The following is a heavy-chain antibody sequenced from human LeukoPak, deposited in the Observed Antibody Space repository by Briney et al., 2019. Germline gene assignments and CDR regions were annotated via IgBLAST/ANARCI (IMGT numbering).Heavy chain of an antibody. CDR2: ISYDGSNK. Sequence: GGSLRLSCAASGFTFSSYGMHWVRQAPGKGLEWVAVISYDGSNKYYADSVKGRFTISRDNSKNTLYLQMNSLRAEDTAVYYASGHGSNSYWGQGTLVTVSS. V-gene: IGHV3-30*03. D-gene: IGHD6-13*01. CDR3: SGHGSNSY. CDR1: GFTFSSYG. J-gene: IGHJ4*02.